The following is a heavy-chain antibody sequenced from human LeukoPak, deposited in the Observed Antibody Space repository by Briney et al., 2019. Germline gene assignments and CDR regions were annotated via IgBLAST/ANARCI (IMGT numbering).Heavy chain of an antibody. CDR2: IYYSGST. CDR1: GGSISSYY. J-gene: IGHJ4*02. D-gene: IGHD6-19*01. Sequence: SETLSLTCTVSGGSISSYYWSWIRQPPGKGLEWIGYIYYSGSTNYNPSLKSRVTISVDTSENQFSLKLSSVTAADTAVYYCARIAVAGTDFDYWGQGTLVTVSS. CDR3: ARIAVAGTDFDY. V-gene: IGHV4-59*01.